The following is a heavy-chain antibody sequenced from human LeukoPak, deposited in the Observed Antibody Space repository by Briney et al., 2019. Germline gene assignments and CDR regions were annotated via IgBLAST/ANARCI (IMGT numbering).Heavy chain of an antibody. CDR3: ASTHDRSPNCFDY. CDR2: IYYSGST. Sequence: SETLCLTCTVSGGSISIGYAWSWTGQHPGKGLDWIGYIYYSGSTNYNQSLKGRVSVSVDTSKNKFSLKLSTVSAADTAVYYCASTHDRSPNCFDYWGQGTLVTVSS. J-gene: IGHJ4*02. V-gene: IGHV4-30-4*02. D-gene: IGHD3-22*01. CDR1: GGSISIGYA.